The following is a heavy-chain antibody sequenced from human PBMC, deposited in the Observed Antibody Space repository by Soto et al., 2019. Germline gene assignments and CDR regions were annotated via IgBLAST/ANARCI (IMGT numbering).Heavy chain of an antibody. Sequence: TLSLTFTVSGGSINSGDYYWSWIRQPPGKGLEWIGYIYYSGSTYYNPSLKSRVTISVDTSKNQFSLKLSSVTAADTAVYYCARDAKPEAFDIWGQGTMVTVSS. CDR3: ARDAKPEAFDI. CDR1: GGSINSGDYY. CDR2: IYYSGST. J-gene: IGHJ3*02. V-gene: IGHV4-30-4*01.